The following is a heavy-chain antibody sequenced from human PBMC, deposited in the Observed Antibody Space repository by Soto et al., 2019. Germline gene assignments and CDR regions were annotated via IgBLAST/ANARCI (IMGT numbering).Heavy chain of an antibody. CDR2: INPSGDST. D-gene: IGHD5-12*01. CDR3: ARATRSGSPHFDH. V-gene: IGHV1-46*01. Sequence: ASVKVSCKGAGYTFSNYYMHWVRQAPGQGLEWMGIINPSGDSTSYAQEFQGRVTMTRETSTSTLYMELSSLRSEDTAVYYCARATRSGSPHFDHWGQGALVTVSS. J-gene: IGHJ4*02. CDR1: GYTFSNYY.